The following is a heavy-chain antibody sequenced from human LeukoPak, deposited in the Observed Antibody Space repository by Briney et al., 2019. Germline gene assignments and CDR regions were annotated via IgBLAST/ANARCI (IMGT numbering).Heavy chain of an antibody. D-gene: IGHD3-16*01. V-gene: IGHV4-30-4*01. Sequence: EPSETLSLTCTVSGSSISSDYYWSWIRQSPGKGLEWIGYVYYTGITDYNPSLKSRVTISVDTSKNQFSLEFSSVTGADTAFYYCARVRGSYVWRTYFYYAFDIWGQGTKVTVSS. CDR3: ARVRGSYVWRTYFYYAFDI. CDR1: GSSISSDYY. J-gene: IGHJ3*02. CDR2: VYYTGIT.